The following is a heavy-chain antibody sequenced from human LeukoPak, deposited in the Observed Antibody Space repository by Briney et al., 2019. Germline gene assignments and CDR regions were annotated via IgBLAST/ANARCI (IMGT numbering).Heavy chain of an antibody. CDR2: IYSGGST. CDR3: AKAMSGTPAFDI. V-gene: IGHV3-66*01. J-gene: IGHJ3*02. CDR1: GFTVSSNY. Sequence: GGSLRLSCAASGFTVSSNYMSWVRQAPGKGLEWVSVIYSGGSTYYADSVKGRFTISRDNAKNSLYLQMNSLRAEDTAVYFCAKAMSGTPAFDIWGQGTMVIVSS. D-gene: IGHD3-10*01.